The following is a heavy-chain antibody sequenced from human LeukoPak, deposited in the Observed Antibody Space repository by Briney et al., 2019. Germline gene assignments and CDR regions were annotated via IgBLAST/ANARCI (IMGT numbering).Heavy chain of an antibody. D-gene: IGHD6-13*01. CDR2: ISSSSSTI. J-gene: IGHJ4*02. V-gene: IGHV3-48*01. CDR3: ARGLVAAAGTIDY. Sequence: GGSLRLSCAASGFTFSSYSMNWVRQAPGKGLEWVSYISSSSSTIYYADSVKGRFTISRDNAKNSLYLQMNSLRAEDTAVYYCARGLVAAAGTIDYWGQGTLVTVSS. CDR1: GFTFSSYS.